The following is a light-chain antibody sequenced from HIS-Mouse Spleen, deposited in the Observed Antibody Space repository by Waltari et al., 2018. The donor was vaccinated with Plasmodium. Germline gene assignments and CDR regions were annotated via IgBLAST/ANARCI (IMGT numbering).Light chain of an antibody. CDR3: QAWDSSTVV. CDR1: KLGDKY. Sequence: SYELTQPPSVSVSPGQPASITCSGHKLGDKYACWYQQKPGQSPVLVIYQDSKRPSGIPERFSGSNSGNTATLTISGTQAMDEADYYCQAWDSSTVVFGGGTKLTVL. J-gene: IGLJ2*01. V-gene: IGLV3-1*01. CDR2: QDS.